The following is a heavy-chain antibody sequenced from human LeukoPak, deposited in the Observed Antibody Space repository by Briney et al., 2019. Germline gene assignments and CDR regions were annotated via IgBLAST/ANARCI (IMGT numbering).Heavy chain of an antibody. CDR3: ARHREDIVVVPAAPGGGTYYFDY. J-gene: IGHJ4*02. V-gene: IGHV4-59*08. CDR1: GGSISSYY. D-gene: IGHD2-2*01. Sequence: KTSETLSLTCTVSGGSISSYYWSWIRQPPGKGLEWIGYIYYSGSTNYNPSLKSRVTISVDTSKNQFSLKLSSVTAADTAVYYCARHREDIVVVPAAPGGGTYYFDYWGQGTLVTVSS. CDR2: IYYSGST.